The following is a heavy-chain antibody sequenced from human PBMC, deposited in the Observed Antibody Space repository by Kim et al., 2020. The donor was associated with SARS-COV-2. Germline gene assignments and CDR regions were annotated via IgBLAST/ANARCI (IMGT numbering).Heavy chain of an antibody. Sequence: SETLSLTCTVSGGSISSYYWSWIRQPPGKGLEWIGYIYYSGSTNYNPSLKSRVTISVDTSKNQFSLKLSSVTAADTAVYYCARGITMVRGADLLLYDMDV. CDR1: GGSISSYY. CDR2: IYYSGST. D-gene: IGHD3-10*01. V-gene: IGHV4-59*08. CDR3: ARGITMVRGADLLLYDMDV. J-gene: IGHJ6*01.